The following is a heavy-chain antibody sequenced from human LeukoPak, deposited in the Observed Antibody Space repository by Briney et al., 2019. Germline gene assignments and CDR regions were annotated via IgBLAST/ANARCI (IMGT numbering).Heavy chain of an antibody. CDR3: ARYGGDSFWYFNL. CDR1: GGSITSGGYY. CDR2: IYYRGST. V-gene: IGHV4-61*08. J-gene: IGHJ2*01. D-gene: IGHD2-21*01. Sequence: SETLSLTCSVSGGSITSGGYYWSWIRQPPGKGLEWIGYIYYRGSTNYNPSLKSRVTISVDTSKNQFSLKLSSVTAADTAVYYCARYGGDSFWYFNLWGRGTLVTVSS.